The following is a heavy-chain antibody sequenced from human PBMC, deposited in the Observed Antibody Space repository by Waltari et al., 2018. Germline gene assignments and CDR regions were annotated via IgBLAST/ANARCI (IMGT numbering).Heavy chain of an antibody. CDR1: GGSISSSSYY. Sequence: QLQLQESGPGLVKPSETLSLTCTVSGGSISSSSYYWGWIRQPPGKGLEWIGSIYYSGSTYYNPSLKSRVTISVDTSKNQFSLKLSSVTAADTAVYYCARGGYCSSTSCQWKNYYYYYYMDVWGKGTTVTISS. V-gene: IGHV4-39*01. CDR2: IYYSGST. J-gene: IGHJ6*03. D-gene: IGHD2-2*01. CDR3: ARGGYCSSTSCQWKNYYYYYYMDV.